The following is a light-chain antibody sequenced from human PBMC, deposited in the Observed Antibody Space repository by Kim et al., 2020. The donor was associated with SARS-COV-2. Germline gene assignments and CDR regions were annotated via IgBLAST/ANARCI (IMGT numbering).Light chain of an antibody. Sequence: QSALTQPPSVSGSPGQSVTISCTGTSSDIGSYNRVSWYQQPPGTAPKLMIYDINNRPSDVPDRFSGSKSGNTASLTISGLQAEDEADYYCTSYTSSSTVVFGGGTKLTVL. CDR2: DIN. CDR3: TSYTSSSTVV. V-gene: IGLV2-18*02. CDR1: SSDIGSYNR. J-gene: IGLJ2*01.